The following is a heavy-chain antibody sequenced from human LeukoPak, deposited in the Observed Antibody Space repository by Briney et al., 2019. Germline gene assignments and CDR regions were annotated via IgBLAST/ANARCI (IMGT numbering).Heavy chain of an antibody. V-gene: IGHV1-69*13. J-gene: IGHJ3*02. CDR3: ARDRSMGRSSTIFAVLSEAAFDI. CDR2: IIPIFGTA. CDR1: GGTLSNYA. Sequence: SVKVSCKASGGTLSNYAINWVRQAPGQGLEWMGGIIPIFGTANYAQKFHGRVTMTADESTSTAYMKLSSLRSEDTAAYYCARDRSMGRSSTIFAVLSEAAFDISGQGTTVTVSS. D-gene: IGHD3-3*01.